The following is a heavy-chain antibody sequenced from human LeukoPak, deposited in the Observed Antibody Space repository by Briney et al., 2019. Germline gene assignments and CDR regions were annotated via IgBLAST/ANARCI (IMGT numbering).Heavy chain of an antibody. Sequence: SETLSLTCAVYGGSFSGYYWSWIRQPPGKGLEWIGEINHSGSTNYNPSLKSRVTISVDTSKNQFSLKLSSVTAADTAVYYCARHYVTITMIVVVITGGFNPWGQGTLVTVSS. V-gene: IGHV4-34*01. D-gene: IGHD3-22*01. CDR2: INHSGST. J-gene: IGHJ5*02. CDR1: GGSFSGYY. CDR3: ARHYVTITMIVVVITGGFNP.